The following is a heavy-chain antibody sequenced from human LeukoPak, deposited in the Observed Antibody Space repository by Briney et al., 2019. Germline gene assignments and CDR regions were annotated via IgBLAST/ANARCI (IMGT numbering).Heavy chain of an antibody. Sequence: GGSLRLSCAASGFTFDDYAMSWVRQPPGKGLEWVSLISGSGDTTYYADSVKGRFTISRDNSKNTLYLQMNSLRAEDTAVYYCANLRKSLWIPEFDYWGQGTLVTVSS. CDR3: ANLRKSLWIPEFDY. CDR2: ISGSGDTT. D-gene: IGHD1-1*01. V-gene: IGHV3-23*01. J-gene: IGHJ4*02. CDR1: GFTFDDYA.